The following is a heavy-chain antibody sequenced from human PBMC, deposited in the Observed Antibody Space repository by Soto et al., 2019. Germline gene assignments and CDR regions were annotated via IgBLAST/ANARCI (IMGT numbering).Heavy chain of an antibody. J-gene: IGHJ6*03. CDR1: GYTFTSYG. CDR3: ARNLDCSSTSCYVVGRYYYYMDV. CDR2: ISAYNGNT. V-gene: IGHV1-18*01. Sequence: ASVKVSCKASGYTFTSYGISWVRQAPGQGLEWMGWISAYNGNTNYAQKLQGRVTMTTDTSTSTAYMELRSLRSDDTAVYYCARNLDCSSTSCYVVGRYYYYMDVWGKGTTVTVSS. D-gene: IGHD2-2*01.